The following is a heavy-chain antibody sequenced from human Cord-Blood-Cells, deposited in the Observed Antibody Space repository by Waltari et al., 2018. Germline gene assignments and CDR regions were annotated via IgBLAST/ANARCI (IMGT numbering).Heavy chain of an antibody. Sequence: QVQLQESGPGLVKPSQTLSLTCTVSGGSISSGGYYWSWIRQHPGKGLEWIGYIYYSGSTYYNPSLKSRVTISVDTSKNQFSLKLSAVTAADTAVYYCARDRITARPYYYYMDVWGKGTTVTVSS. CDR1: GGSISSGGYY. J-gene: IGHJ6*03. V-gene: IGHV4-31*03. CDR2: IYYSGST. CDR3: ARDRITARPYYYYMDV. D-gene: IGHD6-6*01.